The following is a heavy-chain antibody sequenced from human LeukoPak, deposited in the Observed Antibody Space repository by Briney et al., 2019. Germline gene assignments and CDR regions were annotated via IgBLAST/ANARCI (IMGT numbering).Heavy chain of an antibody. CDR1: GGSISSGGYY. J-gene: IGHJ4*02. CDR2: IYHSGST. CDR3: ARAPDSSGYYRFDY. V-gene: IGHV4-30-2*01. Sequence: SQTLSLTCTVSGGSISSGGYYWSWIRQHPGKGLEWIGYIYHSGSTYYNPSLKSRVTISVDRSKNQFSLKLSSVTAADTAVYYCARAPDSSGYYRFDYWGQRTLVTVSS. D-gene: IGHD3-22*01.